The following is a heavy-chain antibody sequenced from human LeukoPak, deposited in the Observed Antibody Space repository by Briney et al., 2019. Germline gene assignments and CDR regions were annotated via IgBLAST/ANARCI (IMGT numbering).Heavy chain of an antibody. CDR1: GFTFSDYY. J-gene: IGHJ4*02. Sequence: GGSLRLSCAASGFTFSDYYMSWIRQAPGKGLEWVSYISSSGSTIYYADSVKGRFTISRDNSQNTLYLQMNSLRAEDTAVYYCSRERTGDYFDYWGQGTLVTVSS. V-gene: IGHV3-11*04. CDR3: SRERTGDYFDY. CDR2: ISSSGSTI.